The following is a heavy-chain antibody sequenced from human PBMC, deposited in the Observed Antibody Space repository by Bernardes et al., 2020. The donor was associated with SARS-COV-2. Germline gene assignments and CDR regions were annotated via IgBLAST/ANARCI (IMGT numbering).Heavy chain of an antibody. J-gene: IGHJ4*02. CDR3: ARDPGLFFTGSFDS. V-gene: IGHV4-59*01. CDR1: GGSITSSY. Sequence: SETLSLTCTVSGGSITSSYWSWIRQPPGKGLEWIGYVYHIGSTSYNPSLKSRVTISRDTSNTQFSLKLKSVTAADTALYFCARDPGLFFTGSFDSWGQRTLVTVSA. CDR2: VYHIGST.